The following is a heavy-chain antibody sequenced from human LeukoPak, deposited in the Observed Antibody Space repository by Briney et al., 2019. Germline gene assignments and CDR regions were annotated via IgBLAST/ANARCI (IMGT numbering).Heavy chain of an antibody. V-gene: IGHV3-23*01. J-gene: IGHJ4*02. CDR2: ISGSGGST. CDR1: GFTFSSYA. CDR3: AKSHLYYYDSSGSFDY. D-gene: IGHD3-22*01. Sequence: GGSLRLSCAASGFTFSSYAMSWVRQAPGKGLEWVSAISGSGGSTYYADSVKGRFTISRDNSKNTLYLQMNSLRAEDTAVYYCAKSHLYYYDSSGSFDYWGQGTLVTVSS.